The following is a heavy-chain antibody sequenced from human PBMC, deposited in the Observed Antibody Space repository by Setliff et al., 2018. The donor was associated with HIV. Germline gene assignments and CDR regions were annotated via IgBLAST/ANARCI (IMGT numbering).Heavy chain of an antibody. J-gene: IGHJ4*02. CDR1: GSSVTNNY. D-gene: IGHD5-18*01. Sequence: SETLSLTCTVSGSSVTNNYWSWIRQAPGKGLEWLGYVHSSGSTNYNPSLKSRVTMSVDTSKNQFSLNLRSVTAADTAIYYCVRDPGYTSGSTFHFDYWGQGTLVTVSS. CDR2: VHSSGST. CDR3: VRDPGYTSGSTFHFDY. V-gene: IGHV4-4*08.